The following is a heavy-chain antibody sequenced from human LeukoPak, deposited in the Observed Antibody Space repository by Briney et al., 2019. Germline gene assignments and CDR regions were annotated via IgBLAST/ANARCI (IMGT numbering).Heavy chain of an antibody. J-gene: IGHJ4*01. D-gene: IGHD3-22*01. CDR2: ISGNGVGT. V-gene: IGHV3-23*01. CDR3: AKDANYFDSGSYLIPFDF. CDR1: GFTFSRNA. Sequence: GGSLRLSCAVSGFTFSRNAMNWVRQASGKGLEWVASISGNGVGTYYADSVKGRFNISRDNSKNTLYLQMNSLRTEDTAVYHCAKDANYFDSGSYLIPFDFWGHGTLVTVFS.